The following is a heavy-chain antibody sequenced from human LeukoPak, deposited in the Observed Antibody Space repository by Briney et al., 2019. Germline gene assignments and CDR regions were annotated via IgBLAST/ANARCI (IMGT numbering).Heavy chain of an antibody. J-gene: IGHJ4*02. CDR1: GFSFNTHA. CDR3: AKVPAMTTFDY. V-gene: IGHV3-23*01. CDR2: ISGSDDST. D-gene: IGHD4-17*01. Sequence: GGSLRLSCATSGFSFNTHAMTWVRQAPGKGPEWVSSISGSDDSTYYADSMKGRFTISRDNSKKTLHLRMNSLRAEDSAVYYCAKVPAMTTFDYWGQGTLVTVSS.